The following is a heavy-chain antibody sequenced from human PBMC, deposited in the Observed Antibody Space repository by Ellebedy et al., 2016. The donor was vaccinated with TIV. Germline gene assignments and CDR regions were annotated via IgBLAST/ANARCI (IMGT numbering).Heavy chain of an antibody. CDR3: AKAPDPDYYYYMDV. V-gene: IGHV3-23*01. CDR1: GFTFRNFG. CDR2: IRSNGVTT. Sequence: GESLKISCAASGFTFRNFGMSWVRQAPGKGLQWVSSIRSNGVTTFYTDSVRGRFTISRDNSKNTLYLQMNSLRAEDTAVYYCAKAPDPDYYYYMDVWGKGTTVTVSS. J-gene: IGHJ6*03.